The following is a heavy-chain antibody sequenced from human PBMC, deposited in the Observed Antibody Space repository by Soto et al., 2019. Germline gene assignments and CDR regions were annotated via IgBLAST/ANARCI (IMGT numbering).Heavy chain of an antibody. D-gene: IGHD6-19*01. Sequence: QVQLVQSGGEVKKPGASVKVSCKASGYTFTSFGITWVRQAPGQGLEWMGWISAYNGDTKYAQKLQGRVTMTPDTSPSTAYMALRSLRPDDTAVYYCARRSGWYFAYWGLGTVVTVSS. CDR1: GYTFTSFG. V-gene: IGHV1-18*01. CDR3: ARRSGWYFAY. CDR2: ISAYNGDT. J-gene: IGHJ4*02.